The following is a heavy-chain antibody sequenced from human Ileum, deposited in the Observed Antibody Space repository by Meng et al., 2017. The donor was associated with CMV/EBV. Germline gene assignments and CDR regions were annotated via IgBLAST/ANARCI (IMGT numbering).Heavy chain of an antibody. J-gene: IGHJ6*02. CDR1: GHTFNSYD. CDR3: AQRWQHYLDV. Sequence: ASVKVSCKASGHTFNSYDINWVRQAPGQGLEWMGWMNPTSGNRGYAQKFQGRVFMTRNTSINTAYMELSGLKSEDTAVYYCAQRWQHYLDVWGQGTTVTVAS. V-gene: IGHV1-8*01. D-gene: IGHD4-23*01. CDR2: MNPTSGNR.